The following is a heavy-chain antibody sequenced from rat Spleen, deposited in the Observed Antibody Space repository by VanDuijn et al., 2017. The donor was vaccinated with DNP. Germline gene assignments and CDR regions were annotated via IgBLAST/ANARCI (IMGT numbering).Heavy chain of an antibody. CDR3: TRDGSPDYSSYMDVMDA. J-gene: IGHJ4*01. D-gene: IGHD1-2*01. CDR1: GFSLTNYG. CDR2: IWSGGST. V-gene: IGHV2S75*01. Sequence: QVQLKESGPVLVQASETLSLTCTVSGFSLTNYGIIWVRQSPGKGLEWIGAIWSGGSTDYNSALTYRLSSSRDTSKSQVFLKMNSLQTEDTDIYYWTRDGSPDYSSYMDVMDAWGQGASVTVSS.